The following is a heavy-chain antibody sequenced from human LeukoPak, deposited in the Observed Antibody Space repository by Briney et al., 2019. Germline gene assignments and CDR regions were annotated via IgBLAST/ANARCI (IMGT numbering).Heavy chain of an antibody. D-gene: IGHD4-17*01. Sequence: GGSLRLSCAASGFTFSTYGMHWVRQAPGKGLEWVVVIWYDGNNKYYADSVKGRFTISRDNSKNTLYLQMNSLRAEDTAVYFCARGSGTTVTLDYWGQGTLVTVSS. J-gene: IGHJ4*02. V-gene: IGHV3-33*01. CDR3: ARGSGTTVTLDY. CDR1: GFTFSTYG. CDR2: IWYDGNNK.